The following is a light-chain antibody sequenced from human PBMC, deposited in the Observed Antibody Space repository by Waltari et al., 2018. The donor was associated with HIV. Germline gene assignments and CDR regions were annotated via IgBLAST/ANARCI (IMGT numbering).Light chain of an antibody. V-gene: IGKV3-20*01. CDR3: QQYGRSPYT. J-gene: IGKJ2*01. Sequence: EIVLTQSPGTLSLSPGERATLSCRASHSVSSSYLAWYQQKPGQAPRLLIYGASSRANGIPDRFSGSGSGTDFTLTISRLEPEDFAVYYCQQYGRSPYTFGQGTKLEIK. CDR2: GAS. CDR1: HSVSSSY.